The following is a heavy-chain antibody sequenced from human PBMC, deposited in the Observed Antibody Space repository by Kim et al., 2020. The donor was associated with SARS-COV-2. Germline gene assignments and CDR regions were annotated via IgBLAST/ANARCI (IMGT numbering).Heavy chain of an antibody. CDR2: VSHSGNN. D-gene: IGHD3-10*01. J-gene: IGHJ5*01. Sequence: SETLSLTCTVSGDSITHYFWNWIRQSPGNGLEWIGHVSHSGNNVYNPSFESRVTLFMDTAKNQFSLKLRSVTDADTAVYYCARRVSMGNWGSSDSSNWLD. CDR3: ARRVSMGNWGSSDSSNWLD. CDR1: GDSITHYF. V-gene: IGHV4-59*08.